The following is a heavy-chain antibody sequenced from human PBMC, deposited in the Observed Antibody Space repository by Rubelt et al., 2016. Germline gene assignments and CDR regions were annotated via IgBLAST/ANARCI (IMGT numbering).Heavy chain of an antibody. CDR3: AKESTYCSSSSCYGTFDY. J-gene: IGHJ4*02. CDR1: GFTFSSYG. V-gene: IGHV3-30*18. Sequence: GSGGDVVQPGRSLRLSCAASGFTFSSYGMHWVRQAPGKGLEWVGYTSYDGSNNYYANSVKGRFTISRDNSKNTLYLQMNSLRAEDTAVYYCAKESTYCSSSSCYGTFDYWGQGTLVTVSS. CDR2: TSYDGSNN. D-gene: IGHD2-2*01.